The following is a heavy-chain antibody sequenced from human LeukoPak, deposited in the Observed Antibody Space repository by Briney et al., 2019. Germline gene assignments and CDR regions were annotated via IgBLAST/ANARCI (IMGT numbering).Heavy chain of an antibody. CDR2: INIGGTNT. Sequence: PGGSLRLSCAASGLTFSDYYMSWIRQAPGKGLEWLSYINIGGTNTHYADSVKGRFTIYRDNAKKSLYLEMTNLRAEHTAVYYCATDGAGCDTWRQEVLVTVSS. V-gene: IGHV3-11*01. J-gene: IGHJ5*02. CDR3: ATDGAGCDT. CDR1: GLTFSDYY.